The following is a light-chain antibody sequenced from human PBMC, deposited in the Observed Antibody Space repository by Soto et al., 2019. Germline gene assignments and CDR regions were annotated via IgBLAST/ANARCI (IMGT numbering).Light chain of an antibody. CDR1: SSDIGNKY. J-gene: IGLJ1*01. CDR2: FNN. CDR3: GAWNSALGVEV. Sequence: QSVLTQPPSVSAAPGQRVTISCSGSSSDIGNKYVSWYQQVPGTAPRLLIYFNNNRPSGIPDRFSGSKSGTSATLAITGLQTGDEADYYCGAWNSALGVEVFGTGTKVTVL. V-gene: IGLV1-51*01.